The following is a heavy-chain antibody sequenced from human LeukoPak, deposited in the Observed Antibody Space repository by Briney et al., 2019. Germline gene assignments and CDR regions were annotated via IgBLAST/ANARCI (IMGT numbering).Heavy chain of an antibody. Sequence: GESLKISCKGSGYSFTSYWIGWVRQMPGKGLEWMGIIYPGDSDTRYSPSFQGQVTISADKSISTAYLQWSSLKASDTAMYYCARTLGYCSSTSCYIAAFDIWGQGTMVTVSS. CDR1: GYSFTSYW. D-gene: IGHD2-2*02. CDR3: ARTLGYCSSTSCYIAAFDI. CDR2: IYPGDSDT. J-gene: IGHJ3*02. V-gene: IGHV5-51*01.